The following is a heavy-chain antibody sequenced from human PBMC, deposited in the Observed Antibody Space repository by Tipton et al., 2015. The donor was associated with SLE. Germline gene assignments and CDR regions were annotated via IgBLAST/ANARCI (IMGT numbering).Heavy chain of an antibody. CDR1: GGSISSYY. D-gene: IGHD2-21*02. CDR3: ARQLGWGDPFAFDY. V-gene: IGHV4-59*08. J-gene: IGHJ4*02. CDR2: ISYSGST. Sequence: TLSLTCTVSGGSISSYYFSWIRQPPGKELEWIGYISYSGSTSYNPSLESRVTISLDTSKNHFSLKLSSVTAADTAIYYCARQLGWGDPFAFDYWGQGTLVTVSS.